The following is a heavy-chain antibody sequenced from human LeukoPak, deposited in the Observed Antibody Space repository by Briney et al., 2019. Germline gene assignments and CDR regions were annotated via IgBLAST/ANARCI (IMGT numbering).Heavy chain of an antibody. J-gene: IGHJ4*02. CDR3: ARVGYDFWSGQPPGYFDY. Sequence: KPSETLSLTCSVSIGSISSSKWWSWVRQSPVKGLEWIGEIYLYGTTNYNPSFTSRVTMSVDRSRNQFSLKLTSVTAADTAVYYCARVGYDFWSGQPPGYFDYWGQGTLVTVSS. CDR2: IYLYGTT. CDR1: IGSISSSKW. D-gene: IGHD3-3*01. V-gene: IGHV4-4*02.